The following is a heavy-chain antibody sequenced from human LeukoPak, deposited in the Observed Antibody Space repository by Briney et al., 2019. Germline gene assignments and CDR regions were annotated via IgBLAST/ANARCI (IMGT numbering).Heavy chain of an antibody. D-gene: IGHD2-8*01. J-gene: IGHJ4*02. V-gene: IGHV1-2*02. Sequence: ASVRVSCKASGGTFSSYAISWVRQAPGQGLEWMGWINPNSGGTNYAQKFQGRVTMTRDTSISTAYMELSRLRSDDTAVYYCAMEEYCTNGVCYSGLGYWGQGTLVTVSS. CDR1: GGTFSSYA. CDR2: INPNSGGT. CDR3: AMEEYCTNGVCYSGLGY.